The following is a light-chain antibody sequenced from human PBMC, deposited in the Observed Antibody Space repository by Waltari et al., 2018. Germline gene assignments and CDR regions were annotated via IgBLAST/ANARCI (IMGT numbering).Light chain of an antibody. CDR3: CSYAGRGTYV. CDR2: EVI. CDR1: TSDVGHYDL. J-gene: IGLJ1*01. V-gene: IGLV2-23*02. Sequence: QSALTQPASVSGTPGQSNTISCPGPTSDVGHYDLVSWYHQHPGKAPKPLICEVIKRPSGVSSRFSGSKSGNTASLTIAGLQAEDEADYYCCSYAGRGTYVFGSGTKVTVL.